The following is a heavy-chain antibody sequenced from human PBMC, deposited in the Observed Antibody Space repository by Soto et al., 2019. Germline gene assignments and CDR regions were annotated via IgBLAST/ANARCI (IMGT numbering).Heavy chain of an antibody. D-gene: IGHD2-2*01. CDR2: SSSNGDST. CDR3: VKDRYVDY. J-gene: IGHJ4*02. V-gene: IGHV3-64D*06. Sequence: GGSLRLSCSVSGFTIITYAMHWVRQAPGKGLEYVASSSSNGDSTYYADSVKGRFTISRDNSKNTLYLQMSSLRAEDTALYYCVKDRYVDYWGQGILFTVSS. CDR1: GFTIITYA.